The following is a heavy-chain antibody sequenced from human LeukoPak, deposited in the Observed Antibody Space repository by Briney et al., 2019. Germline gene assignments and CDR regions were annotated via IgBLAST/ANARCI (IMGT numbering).Heavy chain of an antibody. CDR2: IIPIIDIA. CDR1: GGTFSSYS. D-gene: IGHD3-16*01. Sequence: ASVKVSCKDSGGTFSSYSVSWVRQAPGQGLEWMGRIIPIIDIANYAQKFQGRVSIELSSLRPEDTAMYYCARDAHEGGNSYNYGLDVWGQGTAVTVSS. V-gene: IGHV1-69*04. CDR3: ARDAHEGGNSYNYGLDV. J-gene: IGHJ6*02.